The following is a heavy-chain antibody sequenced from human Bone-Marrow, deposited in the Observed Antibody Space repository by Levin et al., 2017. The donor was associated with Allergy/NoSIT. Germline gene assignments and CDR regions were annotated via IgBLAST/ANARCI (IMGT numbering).Heavy chain of an antibody. D-gene: IGHD3-10*01. CDR3: AVTSINMVRGVILGPFDL. CDR2: IYYSGIT. V-gene: IGHV4-31*03. CDR1: GGSISRRDFY. J-gene: IGHJ4*02. Sequence: KPSETLSLTCTVSGGSISRRDFYWNWVRQVPGKGLQWLGYIYYSGITFYNPSLKSRLYISVDTSKNQFSLDLSSVTAADTAIYSCAVTSINMVRGVILGPFDLWGQGTLATVSS.